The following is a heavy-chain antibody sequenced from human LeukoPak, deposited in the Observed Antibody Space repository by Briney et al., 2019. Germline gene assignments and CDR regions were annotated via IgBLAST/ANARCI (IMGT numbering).Heavy chain of an antibody. CDR1: GNTFTDYC. D-gene: IGHD1-26*01. CDR2: INPKSGGT. CDR3: ARDGGEGKVGAFTGIGY. J-gene: IGHJ4*02. Sequence: ASVKVSCKTSGNTFTDYCVHWVRQAPGQELEWMGWINPKSGGTIYAQKFQGRVTVTRDTSISTAYMGLSSLTSDDTALYYCARDGGEGKVGAFTGIGYWGQGTLVTVSS. V-gene: IGHV1-2*02.